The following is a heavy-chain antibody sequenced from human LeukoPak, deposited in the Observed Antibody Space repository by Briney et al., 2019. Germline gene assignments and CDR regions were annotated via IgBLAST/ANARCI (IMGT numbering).Heavy chain of an antibody. CDR3: ARHYYDSSGYPLDAFDI. CDR1: GYTFTSYG. D-gene: IGHD3-22*01. J-gene: IGHJ3*02. V-gene: IGHV1-18*01. Sequence: ASVKVSCKASGYTFTSYGISWVRQAPGQGLEWIEWISAYNGNTNYAQKLQGRVTMTTDTSTSTAYMELRSLRSDDTAVYYCARHYYDSSGYPLDAFDIWGQGTMVTVSS. CDR2: ISAYNGNT.